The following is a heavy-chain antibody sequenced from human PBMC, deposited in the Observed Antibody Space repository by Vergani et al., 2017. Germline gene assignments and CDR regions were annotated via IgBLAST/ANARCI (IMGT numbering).Heavy chain of an antibody. D-gene: IGHD3-9*01. Sequence: QVQLPESGPGLVKPSETLSLTCTVSGGSLSSYYWSWIRQPPGKGLEWIGYIYYSGSTNYNPSLKSRVTISVDTSKNQFSLKLSSVTAADTAVYYCARHHQPDVLLYFDWFKDHWVFDLWGRGTLVTVSS. CDR2: IYYSGST. CDR1: GGSLSSYY. V-gene: IGHV4-59*08. CDR3: ARHHQPDVLLYFDWFKDHWVFDL. J-gene: IGHJ2*01.